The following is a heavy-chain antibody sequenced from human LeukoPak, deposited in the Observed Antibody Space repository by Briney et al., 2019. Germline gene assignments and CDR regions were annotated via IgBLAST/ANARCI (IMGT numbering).Heavy chain of an antibody. CDR1: EYTFTSYY. J-gene: IGHJ4*02. V-gene: IGHV1-2*02. CDR3: AREGYIDFWSGYHGGFDY. Sequence: ASVKVSCKASEYTFTSYYMHWVRQAPGQGLEWVGWINPNSGGTSYAQKFQGRVTMTRDTSISTAYMELSRLRSDDTALYYCAREGYIDFWSGYHGGFDYWGQGTLVTVSS. D-gene: IGHD3-3*01. CDR2: INPNSGGT.